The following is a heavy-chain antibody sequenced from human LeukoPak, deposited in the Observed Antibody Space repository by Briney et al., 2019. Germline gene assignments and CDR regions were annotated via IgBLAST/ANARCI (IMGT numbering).Heavy chain of an antibody. Sequence: GSLRLSCAASGFTFSSYSMNWVRQAPGKGLEWVSSISSSSSYIYYADSVKGRFTISRDNAKNSLYLQMNSLRAEDTAVYYCARDRTGYSSGGGGYWGQGTLVTVSS. CDR2: ISSSSSYI. CDR1: GFTFSSYS. D-gene: IGHD6-19*01. V-gene: IGHV3-21*01. CDR3: ARDRTGYSSGGGGY. J-gene: IGHJ4*02.